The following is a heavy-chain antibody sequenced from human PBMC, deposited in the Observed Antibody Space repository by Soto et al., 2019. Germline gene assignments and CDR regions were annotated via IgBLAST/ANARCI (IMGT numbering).Heavy chain of an antibody. CDR2: IKMDASEK. CDR1: GFTFSNYA. CDR3: ARSSGYGSWASVNHYLDY. Sequence: GGSLRLSCAASGFTFSNYAMSWVRQAPGKGLEWLATIKMDASEKKYVDSVKGRFTMSRYNAKNSLYLQMDSLRAEDTAVYYCARSSGYGSWASVNHYLDYWGHGTLVTVSS. J-gene: IGHJ4*01. D-gene: IGHD3-10*01. V-gene: IGHV3-7*01.